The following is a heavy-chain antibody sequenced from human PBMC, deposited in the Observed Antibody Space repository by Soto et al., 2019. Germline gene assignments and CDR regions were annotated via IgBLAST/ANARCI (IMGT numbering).Heavy chain of an antibody. CDR3: ARAVAMDYGDYAEYFQH. V-gene: IGHV4-34*01. CDR1: GGSFSGYY. D-gene: IGHD4-17*01. Sequence: SETLSLTCAVYGGSFSGYYWSWIRQPPGKGLEWIGEINHSGSTNYNPSLKSRVTISVDTSKNQFSLKLSSVTAADTAVYYCARAVAMDYGDYAEYFQHWGQGTLVTVSS. CDR2: INHSGST. J-gene: IGHJ1*01.